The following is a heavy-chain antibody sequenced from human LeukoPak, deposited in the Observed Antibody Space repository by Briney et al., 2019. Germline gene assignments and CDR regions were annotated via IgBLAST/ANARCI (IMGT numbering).Heavy chain of an antibody. CDR3: ARGDDGDYRRMDV. D-gene: IGHD4-17*01. J-gene: IGHJ6*02. CDR2: ISAYNGNT. Sequence: ASVKVSCKASGGTFSSYAISWVRQAPGQGLEWMGWISAYNGNTNYAQKLQGRVTMTTDTSTSTAYMELRSLRSDDTAVYYCARGDDGDYRRMDVWGQGTTVTVSS. V-gene: IGHV1-18*01. CDR1: GGTFSSYA.